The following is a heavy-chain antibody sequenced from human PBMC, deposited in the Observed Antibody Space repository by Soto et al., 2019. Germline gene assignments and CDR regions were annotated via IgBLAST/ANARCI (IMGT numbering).Heavy chain of an antibody. CDR2: IFSNDEK. CDR1: GFSLSNARMG. J-gene: IGHJ4*02. V-gene: IGHV2-26*01. D-gene: IGHD2-2*01. CDR3: ARIRSPGLMIVVPAAPFYFDY. Sequence: QVTLKESGPVLVNPTETLTLTCTVSGFSLSNARMGVSWIRQPPGKALEWLAHIFSNDEKSYSTSLKSRLTISKDTSKSQVVLTMTNMDPVDTATYYCARIRSPGLMIVVPAAPFYFDYWGQGTLVTVSS.